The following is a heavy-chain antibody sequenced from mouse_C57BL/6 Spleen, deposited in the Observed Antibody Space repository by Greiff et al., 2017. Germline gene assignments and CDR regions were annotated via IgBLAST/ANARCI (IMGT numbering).Heavy chain of an antibody. CDR1: GISITTGNYR. V-gene: IGHV3-5*01. CDR2: IYYSGTI. Sequence: DVHLVESGPGLVKPSQTVFLTCTVTGISITTGNYRWSWIRQFPGNKLEWIGYIYYSGTITYNPSLTSQTTITRDTPKNQFFLEMNSLTAEDTATYYCARDRYYGSSYWYFDVWGTGTTVTVSS. D-gene: IGHD1-1*01. CDR3: ARDRYYGSSYWYFDV. J-gene: IGHJ1*03.